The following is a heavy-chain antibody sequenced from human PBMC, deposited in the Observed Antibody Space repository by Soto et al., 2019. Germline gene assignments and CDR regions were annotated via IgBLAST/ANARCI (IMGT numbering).Heavy chain of an antibody. J-gene: IGHJ4*02. D-gene: IGHD1-26*01. Sequence: PGGSLRLSCAASGFTFSSYWMHWVRQAPGKGLVWVSRINSDGSSTSYADSVKGRFTISRDNAKNTLYLQMNSLRAEDTAVYYCAREGLDGAAIDYWGQGTLVTVSS. CDR3: AREGLDGAAIDY. CDR2: INSDGSST. V-gene: IGHV3-74*01. CDR1: GFTFSSYW.